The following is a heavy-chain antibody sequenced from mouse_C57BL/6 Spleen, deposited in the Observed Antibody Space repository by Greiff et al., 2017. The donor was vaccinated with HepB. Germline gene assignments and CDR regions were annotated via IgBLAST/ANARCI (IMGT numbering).Heavy chain of an antibody. V-gene: IGHV5-16*01. J-gene: IGHJ4*01. D-gene: IGHD1-1*02. CDR2: INYDGSST. CDR1: GFTFSDYY. Sequence: EVKLMESEGGLVQPGSSMKLSCTASGFTFSDYYMAWVRQVPEKGLEWVANINYDGSSTYYLDSLKSRFIISRDNAKNILYLQMSSLKSEDTATYYCARDLDYLMDYWGQGTSVTVSS. CDR3: ARDLDYLMDY.